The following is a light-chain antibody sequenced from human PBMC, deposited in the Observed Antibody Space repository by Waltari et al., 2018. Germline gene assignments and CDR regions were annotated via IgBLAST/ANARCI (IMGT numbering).Light chain of an antibody. V-gene: IGLV1-40*01. CDR1: SSNIGAGYD. J-gene: IGLJ2*01. CDR2: GTT. CDR3: HSYDSLLSGSV. Sequence: QSVLTQPPSVSGAPGQRITISCTGSSSNIGAGYDVHWYQQFPGTAPKVLIFGTTHRASGVPDRFSASKSGTSASLAITGLQADDEADYYCHSYDSLLSGSVFGGGTKLTVL.